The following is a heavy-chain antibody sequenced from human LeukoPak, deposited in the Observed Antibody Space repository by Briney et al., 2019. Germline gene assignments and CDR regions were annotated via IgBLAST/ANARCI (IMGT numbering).Heavy chain of an antibody. Sequence: PSETLSLTCTVSGDSISSYYWSWLRQPPGKGLEGIGYIYTSGSTNYNPSLKSRVTISVDTSKNQFSLKLSSVTAADTAVYYCARHIREGGTMVRGVIAPYYYYYMDVWGKGTTVTVSS. V-gene: IGHV4-4*09. J-gene: IGHJ6*03. D-gene: IGHD3-10*01. CDR3: ARHIREGGTMVRGVIAPYYYYYMDV. CDR1: GDSISSYY. CDR2: IYTSGST.